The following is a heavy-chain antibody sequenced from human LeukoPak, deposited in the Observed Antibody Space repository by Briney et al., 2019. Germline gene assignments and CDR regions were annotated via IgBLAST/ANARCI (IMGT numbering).Heavy chain of an antibody. Sequence: GGSLRLSCAASGFTFSSYGMHWVRQAPGKGLEWVAFIRYDGSNKYYADSVKGRFTISRDNSKNTLYLQMNSLRAEDTAVYYCAKDALWFGGNWFDPWGQGTLVTVSS. J-gene: IGHJ5*02. V-gene: IGHV3-30*02. D-gene: IGHD3-10*01. CDR1: GFTFSSYG. CDR3: AKDALWFGGNWFDP. CDR2: IRYDGSNK.